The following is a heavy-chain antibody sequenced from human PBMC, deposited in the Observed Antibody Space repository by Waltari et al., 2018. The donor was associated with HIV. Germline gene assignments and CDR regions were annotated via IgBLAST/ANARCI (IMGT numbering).Heavy chain of an antibody. CDR3: ARDKAMMIYYYGMDV. Sequence: EVQLVESGGGLVKPGGSLRLSCAASGFTFSSYSMNWVRQAPGKGLEWVSSISSSSSYIYYADSVKGRFTISRDNAKNSLYLQMNSLRAEDTAVYYCARDKAMMIYYYGMDVWGQGTTVTVSS. CDR1: GFTFSSYS. J-gene: IGHJ6*02. D-gene: IGHD3-22*01. CDR2: ISSSSSYI. V-gene: IGHV3-21*01.